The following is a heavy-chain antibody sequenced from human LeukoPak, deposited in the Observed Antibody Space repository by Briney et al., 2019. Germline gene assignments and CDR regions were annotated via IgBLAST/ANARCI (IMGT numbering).Heavy chain of an antibody. V-gene: IGHV4-34*01. CDR2: INHSGST. CDR3: ERGYIAGTTKGGPALHY. J-gene: IGHJ4*02. D-gene: IGHD1-20*01. CDR1: GGSFSGYY. Sequence: SETLSLTCAVYGGSFSGYYWSWIRQPPGKGLEWIGEINHSGSTNYNPSLKSRVTISVDTYKNKFSLKLRSVTAADTAVYYCERGYIAGTTKGGPALHYWGQGTLVTVSS.